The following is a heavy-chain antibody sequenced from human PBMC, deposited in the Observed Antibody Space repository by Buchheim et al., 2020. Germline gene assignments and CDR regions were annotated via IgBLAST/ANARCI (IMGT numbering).Heavy chain of an antibody. CDR2: ITNLGGST. CDR1: GFTFTTYS. D-gene: IGHD3-22*01. J-gene: IGHJ4*02. V-gene: IGHV3-23*01. CDR3: AKDNLSGYAFDY. Sequence: EVQLLESGGGLVQPGGSLRLSCAASGFTFTTYSMSWVRQAPGKGLEWVTAITNLGGSTYYADSVKGRFTISRDNSKDMLYLQMNSLRAEDTAIYYCAKDNLSGYAFDYWGQGTL.